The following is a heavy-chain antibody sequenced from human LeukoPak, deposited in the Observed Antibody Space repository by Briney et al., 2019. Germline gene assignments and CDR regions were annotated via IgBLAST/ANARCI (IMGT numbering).Heavy chain of an antibody. CDR2: IYYSGST. CDR1: GGSISSYY. CDR3: ARDSAVLSGSYDY. V-gene: IGHV4-59*12. J-gene: IGHJ4*02. Sequence: PSETLSLTCTVSGGSISSYYWSWIRQPPGKGLEWIGYIYYSGSTNYNPSLKSRVTISVDTSKNQFSLKLSSVTAADTAVYYCARDSAVLSGSYDYWGQGTLVTVSS. D-gene: IGHD1-26*01.